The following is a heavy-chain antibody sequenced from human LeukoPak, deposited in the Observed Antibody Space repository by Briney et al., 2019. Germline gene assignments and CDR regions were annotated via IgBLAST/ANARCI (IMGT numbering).Heavy chain of an antibody. Sequence: GGSLRLSCAPSGFTFSTAWMTWVRQAPGKGLEWLGNINQGGSVTNYVDSVKGRFSISRDNAKNTMYLQMSGLRVEDTAVYYCARDHHSRALDYWGQGTLVTVSS. D-gene: IGHD1-14*01. V-gene: IGHV3-7*01. J-gene: IGHJ4*02. CDR2: INQGGSVT. CDR1: GFTFSTAW. CDR3: ARDHHSRALDY.